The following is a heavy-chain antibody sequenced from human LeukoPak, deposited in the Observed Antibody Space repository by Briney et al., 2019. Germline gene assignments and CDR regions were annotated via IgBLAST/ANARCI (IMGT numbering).Heavy chain of an antibody. CDR1: GGSISSYY. D-gene: IGHD2-15*01. CDR3: AREPPRRNIVVVVAATVEAFDI. Sequence: PSETLSLICTVSGGSISSYYWSWIRQPAGKGLEWIGRIYTSGSTNYNPSLKSRVTMSVDTSKNQFSLKLSSVTAADTAVYYCAREPPRRNIVVVVAATVEAFDIWGQGTMVTVSS. J-gene: IGHJ3*02. V-gene: IGHV4-4*07. CDR2: IYTSGST.